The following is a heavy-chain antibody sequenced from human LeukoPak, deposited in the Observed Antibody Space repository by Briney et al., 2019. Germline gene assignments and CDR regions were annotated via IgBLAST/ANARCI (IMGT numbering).Heavy chain of an antibody. CDR3: ARQHYYGSGSRYAFDI. Sequence: ASVKVSCKASGYTFTSYYMHWVRQAPGQGLEWMGIINPSGGSTSYAQKFQGRVTMTRDTSTSTVYMELSSLRSEDTAVYYCARQHYYGSGSRYAFDIWGQGTVVTVSS. CDR2: INPSGGST. V-gene: IGHV1-46*01. J-gene: IGHJ3*02. D-gene: IGHD3-10*01. CDR1: GYTFTSYY.